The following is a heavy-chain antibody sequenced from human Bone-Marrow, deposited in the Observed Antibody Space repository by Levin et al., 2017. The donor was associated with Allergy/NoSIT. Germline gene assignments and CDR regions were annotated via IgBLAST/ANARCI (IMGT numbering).Heavy chain of an antibody. CDR3: ARGEPDESAFDI. CDR1: GGSISSSSYY. D-gene: IGHD1-14*01. CDR2: IYYSGST. J-gene: IGHJ3*02. V-gene: IGHV4-39*01. Sequence: GSLRLSCTVSGGSISSSSYYWGWIRQPPGKGLEWIGSIYYSGSTYYNPSLKSRVTISVDTSKNQFSLKLSSVTAADTAVYYCARGEPDESAFDIWGQGTMVTVSS.